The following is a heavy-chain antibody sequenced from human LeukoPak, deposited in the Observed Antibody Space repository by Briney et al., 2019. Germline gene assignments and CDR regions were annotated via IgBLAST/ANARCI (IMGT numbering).Heavy chain of an antibody. V-gene: IGHV4-59*12. CDR2: ISYSGGT. CDR1: GGSISNYY. J-gene: IGHJ4*02. CDR3: ARDSSSWPVDY. Sequence: SETLSLTCTVSGGSISNYYWNWIRQPPGKGLEWVGHISYSGGTKYNPSLQSRVTISIDTSKNQFSLNLSSVTAADTAVYYCARDSSSWPVDYWGQGTLVTVSS. D-gene: IGHD6-13*01.